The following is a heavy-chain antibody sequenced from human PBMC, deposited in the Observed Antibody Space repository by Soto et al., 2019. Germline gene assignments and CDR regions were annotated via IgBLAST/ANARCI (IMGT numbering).Heavy chain of an antibody. J-gene: IGHJ4*02. Sequence: ASVKVSCKASGFTFTSSAVQWVRQARGQRLEWIGWIVVGSGNTNYAQKFQERVTITRDMSTSTAYMELSSLRSEDTAVYYCAAAHYDSSGYWLRPFDYWGPGTLVTVSS. CDR2: IVVGSGNT. CDR1: GFTFTSSA. D-gene: IGHD3-22*01. V-gene: IGHV1-58*01. CDR3: AAAHYDSSGYWLRPFDY.